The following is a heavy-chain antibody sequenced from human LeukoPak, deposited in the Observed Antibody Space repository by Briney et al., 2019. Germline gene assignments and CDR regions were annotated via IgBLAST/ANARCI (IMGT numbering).Heavy chain of an antibody. CDR3: AAQCNDDFCYKRDYMDV. J-gene: IGHJ6*03. CDR1: KNMFTGYF. Sequence: WASVKVSCKTSKNMFTGYFMHWVRQAPGQGLEWIGWINPNSGGTLFARRFQGRVTMTRDTSIGATYMELSRLTSDDTALYYCAAQCNDDFCYKRDYMDVWGKGTMVIVFS. D-gene: IGHD2-2*02. V-gene: IGHV1-2*02. CDR2: INPNSGGT.